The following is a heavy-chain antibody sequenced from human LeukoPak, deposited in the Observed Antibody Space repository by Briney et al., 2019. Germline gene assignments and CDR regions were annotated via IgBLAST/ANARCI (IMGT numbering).Heavy chain of an antibody. CDR2: ISYDGSNK. V-gene: IGHV3-30*04. CDR3: ARCPGYSSGPYYFDY. Sequence: GGSLRPSCAASGFTFSSYAMHWVRQAPGKGLEWVAVISYDGSNKYYADSVKGRFTISRDNSKNTLYLQMNSLRAEDTAVYYCARCPGYSSGPYYFDYWGQGTLVTVSS. J-gene: IGHJ4*02. CDR1: GFTFSSYA. D-gene: IGHD6-19*01.